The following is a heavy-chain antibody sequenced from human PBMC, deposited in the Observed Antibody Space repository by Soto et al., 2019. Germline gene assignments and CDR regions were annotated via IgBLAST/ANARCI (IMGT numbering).Heavy chain of an antibody. Sequence: QITLKESGPPLVKPTQPLTLTCTFSGFSLSTSKVGVGWIRQPPGKALEWLALIYWDDDKRYSPSLNNRLTITKDTSRNQVVLTMTNMDPLDTATYCCAHTYPPGFDVWGQGTMVTVSS. D-gene: IGHD3-16*01. J-gene: IGHJ3*01. V-gene: IGHV2-5*02. CDR2: IYWDDDK. CDR1: GFSLSTSKVG. CDR3: AHTYPPGFDV.